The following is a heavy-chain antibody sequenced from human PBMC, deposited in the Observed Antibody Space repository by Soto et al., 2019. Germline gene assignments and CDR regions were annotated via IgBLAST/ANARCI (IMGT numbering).Heavy chain of an antibody. CDR3: AKEAGELSTRSFDY. CDR1: GFTFSSYS. D-gene: IGHD3-16*02. J-gene: IGHJ4*02. V-gene: IGHV3-21*01. CDR2: ISSSSSYI. Sequence: EVQLVESGGGLVKPGGSLRLSCAASGFTFSSYSMNWVRQAPGKGLEWVSSISSSSSYIYYADSVKGRFTISRDNAKNSLYLQMNGLRAVDTAVNYCAKEAGELSTRSFDYWGQGTLVTVSS.